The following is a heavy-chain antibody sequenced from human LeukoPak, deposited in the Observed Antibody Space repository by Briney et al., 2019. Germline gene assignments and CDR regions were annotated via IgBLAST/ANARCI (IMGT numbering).Heavy chain of an antibody. CDR1: GGSISSGDYY. CDR3: ARRRIYYHFDY. J-gene: IGHJ4*02. V-gene: IGHV4-31*03. Sequence: SETLSLTCTVSGGSISSGDYYWSWIRQHPGKGLEWIGYTHYSGNAYYNPSLKSRVTISVDTSKSQFSLKLSSVTAADTAVYYCARRRIYYHFDYWGQGTLVTVSS. D-gene: IGHD3-22*01. CDR2: THYSGNA.